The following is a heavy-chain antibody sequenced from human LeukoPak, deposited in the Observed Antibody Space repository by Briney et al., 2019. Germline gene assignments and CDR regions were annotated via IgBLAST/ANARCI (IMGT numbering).Heavy chain of an antibody. J-gene: IGHJ4*02. D-gene: IGHD2-2*01. CDR2: IHHSGST. CDR3: ARVQSYAYGFDY. Sequence: PSETLSLTCTLSGYSLSIVYYWGWIRQPPGKGLEWIGSIHHSGSTYYIPARKSRVTISVDTSKKQFPRNLRSVTAADTAMYYCARVQSYAYGFDYWGQGTLVTVSS. V-gene: IGHV4-38-2*02. CDR1: GYSLSIVYY.